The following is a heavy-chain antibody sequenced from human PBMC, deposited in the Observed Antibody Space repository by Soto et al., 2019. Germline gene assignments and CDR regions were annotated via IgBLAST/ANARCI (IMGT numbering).Heavy chain of an antibody. CDR1: GFTFINYA. CDR2: ITSGDNRT. V-gene: IGHV3-23*01. J-gene: IGHJ2*01. CDR3: AKDRWFFDL. Sequence: EVQLLESGGDLVQPGGSLRLSCAASGFTFINYAMSWVRQAPGKGLEWVSVITSGDNRTYYADSVKGRFTISRDNSMDTLYLEMNSLRAEDTAVYYCAKDRWFFDLWGRGTLVTVSS.